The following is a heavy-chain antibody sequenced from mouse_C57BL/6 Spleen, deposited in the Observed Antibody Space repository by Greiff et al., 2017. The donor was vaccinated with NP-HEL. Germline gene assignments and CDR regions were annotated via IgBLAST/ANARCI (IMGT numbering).Heavy chain of an antibody. CDR2: INPNNGGT. CDR3: ARRFYYGSSYDYFDY. Sequence: EVQLQESGPELVKPGASVKIPCKASGYTFTDYNMDWVKQSHGKSLEWIGDINPNNGGTIYNQKFKGKATLTVDKSSSTAYMELRSLTSEDTAVYYCARRFYYGSSYDYFDYWGKGTTLTVSS. CDR1: GYTFTDYN. D-gene: IGHD1-1*01. J-gene: IGHJ2*01. V-gene: IGHV1-18*01.